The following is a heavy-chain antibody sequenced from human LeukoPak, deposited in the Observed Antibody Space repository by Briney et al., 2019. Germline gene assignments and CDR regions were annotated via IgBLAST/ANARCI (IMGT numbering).Heavy chain of an antibody. CDR3: ARDLSRATRSHYYDSSGYYFGY. D-gene: IGHD3-22*01. CDR2: INPNSGGT. V-gene: IGHV1-2*02. J-gene: IGHJ4*02. Sequence: GASVKVSCKASGYTFTGYYMHWVRQAPGQGLEWMGWINPNSGGTNYAQKFQGRVTMTRDTSISTAYMELSRLRSDDTAVYYCARDLSRATRSHYYDSSGYYFGYWGQGTLVTVSS. CDR1: GYTFTGYY.